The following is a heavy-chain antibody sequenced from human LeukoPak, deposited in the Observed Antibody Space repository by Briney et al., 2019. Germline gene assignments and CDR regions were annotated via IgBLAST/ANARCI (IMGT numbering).Heavy chain of an antibody. CDR1: GGSFSGYY. Sequence: SETLSLTCAVYGGSFSGYYWSWIRQPPGKGLEWIGEINHSGSTNYNPSLKSRVTISVDTSKNQFSLKLSSVTAADTAVYYCARAPGPGIGSDPWGQGTLVTVSS. J-gene: IGHJ5*02. CDR2: INHSGST. CDR3: ARAPGPGIGSDP. V-gene: IGHV4-34*01. D-gene: IGHD1-14*01.